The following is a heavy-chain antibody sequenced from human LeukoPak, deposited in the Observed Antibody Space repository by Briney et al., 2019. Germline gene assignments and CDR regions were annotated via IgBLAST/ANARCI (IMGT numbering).Heavy chain of an antibody. J-gene: IGHJ4*02. CDR1: GLTASSNY. CDR3: AKTYYYDSSGYSPHFDY. Sequence: GGSLRLSCAASGLTASSNYMSWARQAPGKGLGWVSVIYSGGSTYYADSVKGRFTISRDNSKNTLYLQMNSLRAEDTAVYYCAKTYYYDSSGYSPHFDYWGEGTLVTVSS. D-gene: IGHD3-22*01. CDR2: IYSGGST. V-gene: IGHV3-53*01.